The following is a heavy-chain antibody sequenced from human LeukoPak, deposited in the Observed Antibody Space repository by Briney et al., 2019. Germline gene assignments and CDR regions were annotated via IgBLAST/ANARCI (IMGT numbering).Heavy chain of an antibody. CDR3: ARSRGQGLYYFDY. CDR2: IKQDGSEK. J-gene: IGHJ4*02. Sequence: GGSLRLSCAASGFTFSSYWMSWVRQAPGKGLEWVANIKQDGSEKYYVDSVKGRFTISRDNAKNSLHLQMNSLRAEDTAVYYCARSRGQGLYYFDYWGQGTLVTVSS. V-gene: IGHV3-7*01. CDR1: GFTFSSYW.